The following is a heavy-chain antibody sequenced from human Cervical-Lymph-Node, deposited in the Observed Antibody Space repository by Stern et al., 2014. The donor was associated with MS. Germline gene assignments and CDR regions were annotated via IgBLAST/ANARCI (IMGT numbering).Heavy chain of an antibody. CDR2: ISASGNST. Sequence: EVQLVQSGGGLAHPGRSLRLSCAASEFTFSNYAMTWVRQAPGQGLEWMATISASGNSTYCADSVKGRFTVSRDNSNNTLYLQMSNLTAEDTAIYFCAKDDGFIGFDYGGQGTPVTVSS. J-gene: IGHJ4*02. D-gene: IGHD2-2*03. V-gene: IGHV3-23*04. CDR1: EFTFSNYA. CDR3: AKDDGFIGFDY.